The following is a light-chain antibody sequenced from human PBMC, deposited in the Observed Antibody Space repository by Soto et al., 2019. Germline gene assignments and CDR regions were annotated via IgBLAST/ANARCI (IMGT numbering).Light chain of an antibody. CDR2: GNT. V-gene: IGLV1-40*01. CDR3: QSYDTGLSGPVV. CDR1: GSSIRAGFD. J-gene: IGLJ2*01. Sequence: QSVLTQPPSLSGAPGQNIIISCTGGGSSIRAGFDVHWYQQLPGTAPKLLIYGNTNRPSGVPDRFSGSKSGTSASLVITGLQAEDEADYYCQSYDTGLSGPVVFGGGTKLTVL.